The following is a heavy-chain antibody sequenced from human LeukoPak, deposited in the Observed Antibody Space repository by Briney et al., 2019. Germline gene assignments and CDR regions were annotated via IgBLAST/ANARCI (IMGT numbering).Heavy chain of an antibody. Sequence: GRSLRLSCAASGFTFDDYAMHWVRQAPGKGLEWVSGISWNSGSIGYADSVKGRFTISRDNAKNSLYLQMNSLRAEDTAVYYCARRAPAGRWGQGTLVTVSS. J-gene: IGHJ4*02. CDR3: ARRAPAGR. V-gene: IGHV3-9*01. D-gene: IGHD6-19*01. CDR2: ISWNSGSI. CDR1: GFTFDDYA.